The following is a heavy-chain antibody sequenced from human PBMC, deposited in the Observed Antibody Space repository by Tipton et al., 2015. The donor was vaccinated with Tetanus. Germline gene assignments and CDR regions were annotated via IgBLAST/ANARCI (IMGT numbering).Heavy chain of an antibody. CDR2: VSYSGST. V-gene: IGHV4-39*07. CDR3: ARESITIFGVASIDY. J-gene: IGHJ4*02. Sequence: TLSLTCTVSGASISSNTYYWGWIRQPPGKGLEWIASVSYSGSTYYNPSLKSRVTMSVDNSKNQFSLKLNSVTAADTAVYYCARESITIFGVASIDYWGQGTLVTVSS. D-gene: IGHD3-3*01. CDR1: GASISSNTYY.